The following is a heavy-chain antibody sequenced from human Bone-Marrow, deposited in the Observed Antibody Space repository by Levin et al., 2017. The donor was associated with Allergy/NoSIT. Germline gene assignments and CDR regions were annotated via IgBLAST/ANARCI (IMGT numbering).Heavy chain of an antibody. J-gene: IGHJ4*02. CDR2: ISSSSSYI. D-gene: IGHD4-17*01. CDR1: GFSFSTHT. Sequence: GGSLRLSCVASGFSFSTHTMNWVRQAPGKGLEWVSSISSSSSYIYYADSVKGRFTISRENANNSLSLPMNSLRAEDTAVYFCARESDFGDYFDFWGQGTLVTVSS. CDR3: ARESDFGDYFDF. V-gene: IGHV3-21*01.